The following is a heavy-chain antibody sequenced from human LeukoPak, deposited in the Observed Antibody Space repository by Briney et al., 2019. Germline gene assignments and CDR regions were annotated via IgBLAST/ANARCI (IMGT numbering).Heavy chain of an antibody. CDR1: GYTFTSYA. D-gene: IGHD3-3*01. J-gene: IGHJ4*02. Sequence: GASVKVSCKASGYTFTSYAMNWVRQAPGQGLEWMGWINTNTGNQTYAQGFTGRFVFSLDTSVSTAYLQISSLKAEDTAVYYCARDGVAPTRRAFDYWGQGTLVTVSS. CDR3: ARDGVAPTRRAFDY. CDR2: INTNTGNQ. V-gene: IGHV7-4-1*02.